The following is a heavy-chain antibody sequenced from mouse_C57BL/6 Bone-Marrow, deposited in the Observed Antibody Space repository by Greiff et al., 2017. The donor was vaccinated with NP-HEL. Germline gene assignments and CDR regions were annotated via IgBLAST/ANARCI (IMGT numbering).Heavy chain of an antibody. Sequence: EVKVVESGGDLVKPGGSLKLSCAASGFTFSSYGMSWVRQTPDKRLEWVATISSGGSYTYYPDSVKGRFTISRDNAKNTLYLQMSSLKSEDTAMYYCARQSNWNYFDYWGQGTTLTVSS. V-gene: IGHV5-6*01. CDR3: ARQSNWNYFDY. D-gene: IGHD2-5*01. CDR1: GFTFSSYG. CDR2: ISSGGSYT. J-gene: IGHJ2*01.